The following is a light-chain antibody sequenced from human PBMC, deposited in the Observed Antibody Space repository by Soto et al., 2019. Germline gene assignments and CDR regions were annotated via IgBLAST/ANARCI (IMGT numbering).Light chain of an antibody. J-gene: IGLJ2*01. V-gene: IGLV1-40*01. CDR2: GNS. CDR1: SSNIGAGYD. CDR3: QSYDSSLRV. Sequence: QSVLTQPPSVSGAPGQRVTISCTGSSSNIGAGYDVHWYQQLPGTAPKLLIYGNSNRPSGVPDRFAGSKSCTSASLAITGLQAEDEADYYCQSYDSSLRVVGGGTKLTVL.